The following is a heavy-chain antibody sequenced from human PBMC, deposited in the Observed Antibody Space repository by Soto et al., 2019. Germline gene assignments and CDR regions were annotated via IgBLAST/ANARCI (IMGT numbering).Heavy chain of an antibody. Sequence: ASVNVSCKASGDTFTSYYMHWVRHAPGQGLEWMGIINPSGGSTSYAQKFQGRVTMTRDTSTSTVYMELSSLRSEDTAVYYCARGRYDSGYDWDYYGMDVWGQGTTVTVSS. D-gene: IGHD5-12*01. CDR2: INPSGGST. V-gene: IGHV1-46*01. J-gene: IGHJ6*02. CDR1: GDTFTSYY. CDR3: ARGRYDSGYDWDYYGMDV.